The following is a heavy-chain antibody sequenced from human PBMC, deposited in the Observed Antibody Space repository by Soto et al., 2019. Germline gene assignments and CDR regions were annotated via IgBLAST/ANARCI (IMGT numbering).Heavy chain of an antibody. Sequence: QVQLVQSGAEVKKPGASVKVSCKASGYTFTSYGISWVRQAPGQGLEWMGWISAYNGNTNYAQKPXGRVTMTTDTXXSXACXELRSLRSDDTAVYYCARGGHYDYVWGSYRPPLDYWGQGTLVTVSS. CDR2: ISAYNGNT. V-gene: IGHV1-18*01. CDR3: ARGGHYDYVWGSYRPPLDY. CDR1: GYTFTSYG. D-gene: IGHD3-16*02. J-gene: IGHJ4*02.